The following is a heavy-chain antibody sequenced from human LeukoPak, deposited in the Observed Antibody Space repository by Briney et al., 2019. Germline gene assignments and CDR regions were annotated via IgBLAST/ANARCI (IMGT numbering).Heavy chain of an antibody. CDR1: GYTFSSYT. J-gene: IGHJ3*02. CDR2: MNTNTGNP. V-gene: IGHV7-4-1*02. Sequence: GASVKVSCKASGYTFSSYTMNWVRQAPGQGLEWMGWMNTNTGNPTYAQGFTGRFVFSLDTSVSTAYLQISSLKAEDTAVYYCARDRVKSGWYPVGDAFDIWGQGTMVTVSS. D-gene: IGHD6-19*01. CDR3: ARDRVKSGWYPVGDAFDI.